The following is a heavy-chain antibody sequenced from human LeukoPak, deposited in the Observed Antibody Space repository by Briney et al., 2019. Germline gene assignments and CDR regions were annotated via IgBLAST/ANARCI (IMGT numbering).Heavy chain of an antibody. Sequence: GGSLRLSCAASGFTFSSYAMTWVRQAPGKGLEWVSTITSGGGSTYYADSVKGRFTISRDNSKNTLYLQMNSPRAEDTAVFYCTKDHPDCRGTSCLLFDSWGQGTLVTVSS. CDR1: GFTFSSYA. CDR3: TKDHPDCRGTSCLLFDS. V-gene: IGHV3-23*01. CDR2: ITSGGGST. J-gene: IGHJ4*02. D-gene: IGHD2-2*01.